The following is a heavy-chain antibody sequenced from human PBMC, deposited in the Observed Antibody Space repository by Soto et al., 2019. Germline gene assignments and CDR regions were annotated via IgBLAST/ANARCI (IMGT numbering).Heavy chain of an antibody. CDR2: MNPNSGNT. Sequence: ASVKVSCKASGYTFTSYDINWVRQATGQGLEWMGWMNPNSGNTGYAQKFQGRVTMTRNTSISTAYMELSSLRSEDTAVYYCARVEGVRGVSYYYMDVWGKGTTVTVSS. J-gene: IGHJ6*03. CDR3: ARVEGVRGVSYYYMDV. V-gene: IGHV1-8*01. CDR1: GYTFTSYD. D-gene: IGHD3-10*01.